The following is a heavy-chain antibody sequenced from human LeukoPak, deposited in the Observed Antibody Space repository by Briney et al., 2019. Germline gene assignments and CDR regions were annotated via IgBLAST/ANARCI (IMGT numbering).Heavy chain of an antibody. CDR3: TPLEDTVVVPAAQRGFDY. Sequence: GGSLRLSCTASGFTFGDYAMSWVRQAPGKGLEWVGFIRSKAYGGTTEYAASVKGRFTISRDDSKSIAYLQMNSLKTEDTAVYYCTPLEDTVVVPAAQRGFDYWGQGTLVTVSS. CDR2: IRSKAYGGTT. V-gene: IGHV3-49*04. J-gene: IGHJ4*02. CDR1: GFTFGDYA. D-gene: IGHD2-2*01.